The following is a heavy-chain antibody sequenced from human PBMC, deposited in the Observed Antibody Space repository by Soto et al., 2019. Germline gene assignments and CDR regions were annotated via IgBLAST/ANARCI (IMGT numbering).Heavy chain of an antibody. D-gene: IGHD3-22*01. V-gene: IGHV3-30*18. CDR1: GFTFSSYG. J-gene: IGHJ4*02. Sequence: VQLVESGGGVVQPGRSLRLSCAASGFTFSSYGMHWVRQAPGKGLEWVAVISYDGSNKYYADSVKGRFTISRDNSKNTLYLQMNSLRAEDTAVYYCAKGGSSGYYLKYYFDYWGQGTLVTVSS. CDR3: AKGGSSGYYLKYYFDY. CDR2: ISYDGSNK.